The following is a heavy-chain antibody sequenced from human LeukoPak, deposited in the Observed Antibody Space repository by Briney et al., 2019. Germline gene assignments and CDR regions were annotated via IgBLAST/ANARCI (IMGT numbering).Heavy chain of an antibody. CDR1: GFTFSSYW. D-gene: IGHD2-2*01. CDR2: IKQDGSEK. Sequence: GGSLRLSCAASGFTFSSYWMSWVRQAPGKGLEWVASIKQDGSEKYYVDSVKGRFTISRDNAKNSLYLQMNSLRAEDTAVYYCARDDCSSISCYHNRFDPWGQGTLVTVSS. CDR3: ARDDCSSISCYHNRFDP. J-gene: IGHJ5*02. V-gene: IGHV3-7*01.